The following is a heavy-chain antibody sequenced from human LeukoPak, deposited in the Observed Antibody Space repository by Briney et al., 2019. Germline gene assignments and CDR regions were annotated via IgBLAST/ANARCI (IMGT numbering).Heavy chain of an antibody. Sequence: GGSLRLSCAASGFTFGSYVMNWVRQAPGKGLEWVSSISAIGSYIYYADSVKGRFTISRDNAKNPLYLQMNSLRADDTAVYYCARGQTGFSTSWYDFWGQGALVTVSS. D-gene: IGHD6-13*01. CDR1: GFTFGSYV. J-gene: IGHJ5*01. V-gene: IGHV3-21*01. CDR2: ISAIGSYI. CDR3: ARGQTGFSTSWYDF.